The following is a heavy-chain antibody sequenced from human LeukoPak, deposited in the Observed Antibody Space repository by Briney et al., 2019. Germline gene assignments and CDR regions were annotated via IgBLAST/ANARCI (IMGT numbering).Heavy chain of an antibody. Sequence: ASVKVSCKASGYTFTNYAMNWVRQAPGQGLEWMGWINPNSGGTNYAQKFQGRVTMTRDTSTSTVYMELSSLRSEDTAMYYCARSSGRSPNRDYMDVWGKGTTVSISS. CDR1: GYTFTNYA. CDR2: INPNSGGT. D-gene: IGHD1-14*01. J-gene: IGHJ6*03. V-gene: IGHV1-2*02. CDR3: ARSSGRSPNRDYMDV.